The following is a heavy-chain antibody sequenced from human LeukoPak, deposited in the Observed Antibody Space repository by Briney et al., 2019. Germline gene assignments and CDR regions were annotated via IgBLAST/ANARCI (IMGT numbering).Heavy chain of an antibody. D-gene: IGHD6-6*01. J-gene: IGHJ4*02. V-gene: IGHV4-39*07. CDR3: AKTGSSIAARPPDY. CDR1: GGSFSSSPYY. CDR2: VYDSGST. Sequence: SETLSLTCTVSGGSFSSSPYYWGWIRQPPGKGLEWIGSVYDSGSTFYNPSLKSRVTISIDTFKNQFSLMLTSVTAADTAVYYCAKTGSSIAARPPDYWGQGTPVIVSS.